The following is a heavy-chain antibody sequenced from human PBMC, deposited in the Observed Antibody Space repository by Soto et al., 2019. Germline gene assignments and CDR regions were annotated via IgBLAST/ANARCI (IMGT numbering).Heavy chain of an antibody. D-gene: IGHD4-17*01. Sequence: EVQLVESGGGLVKPGGSLRLSCAASGFTFSSHNMNWVRQAPGKGLEWVSCVSGSSSYIFYADSVKGRFTISRDNSKNARYLQMNRLRVEGTAVYYCARTDYGDYVRGAFDIWGQGTMVTVSS. CDR1: GFTFSSHN. CDR2: VSGSSSYI. J-gene: IGHJ3*02. V-gene: IGHV3-21*01. CDR3: ARTDYGDYVRGAFDI.